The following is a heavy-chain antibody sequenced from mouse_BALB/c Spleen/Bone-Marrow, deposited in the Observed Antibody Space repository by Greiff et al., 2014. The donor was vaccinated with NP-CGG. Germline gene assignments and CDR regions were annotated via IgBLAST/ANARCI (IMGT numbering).Heavy chain of an antibody. D-gene: IGHD2-4*01. Sequence: EVKLQESGPQLVKPGASVKISCKASGYSFTGYYMHRVKQSHVKGLEWIGLINPYNGATSLNQNFKDKATLTVDKSSSTAYMELHSLTSEDSAVYDGANYDGGFAYWGQGTLVTVSA. J-gene: IGHJ3*01. CDR1: GYSFTGYY. CDR3: ANYDGGFAY. V-gene: IGHV1-31*01. CDR2: INPYNGAT.